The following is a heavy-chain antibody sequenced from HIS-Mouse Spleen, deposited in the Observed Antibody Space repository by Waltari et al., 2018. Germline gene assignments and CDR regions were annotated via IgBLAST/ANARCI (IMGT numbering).Heavy chain of an antibody. CDR3: AGAGVGATLDFYSGIDV. V-gene: IGHV1-18*01. Sequence: QVQLVQSGAEVKKPGAPVKVACKASGYTFTSYGISWVRQAPGQGLEWMGWISANKGNTRKEPRHQRRVTMSPDPTTRTASLQGWGLGSHDTTVYYCAGAGVGATLDFYSGIDVWGKGTTVTVSS. CDR2: ISANKGNT. D-gene: IGHD1-26*01. J-gene: IGHJ6*04. CDR1: GYTFTSYG.